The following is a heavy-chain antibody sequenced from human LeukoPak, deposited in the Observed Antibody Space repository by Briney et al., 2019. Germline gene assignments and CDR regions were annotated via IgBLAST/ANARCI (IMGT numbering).Heavy chain of an antibody. CDR2: ISYDVSNK. CDR1: GFTFSTYV. J-gene: IGHJ4*02. Sequence: GRSLRLSCAASGFTFSTYVMHWVRQAPGKGLEWVAVISYDVSNKYYADSVKARFTISRDNSKNTLYLQMNSLRAEDTAVYYCAKVHSSGWYYFDYWGQGTLVTVSS. V-gene: IGHV3-30*18. CDR3: AKVHSSGWYYFDY. D-gene: IGHD6-19*01.